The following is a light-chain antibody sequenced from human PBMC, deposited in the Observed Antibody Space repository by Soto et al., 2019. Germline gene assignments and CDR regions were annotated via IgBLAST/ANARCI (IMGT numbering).Light chain of an antibody. CDR2: GAS. J-gene: IGKJ1*01. Sequence: VFTHSPSTVSVSTGERATLSCTASQSINSNLAWYQQRPGQAPRLLIYGASTRATGIPARFSGSGSGTEFTLTISSLQSEDFAVYYCQQYNNWPLTFGQGTKVDIK. CDR3: QQYNNWPLT. CDR1: QSINSN. V-gene: IGKV3-15*01.